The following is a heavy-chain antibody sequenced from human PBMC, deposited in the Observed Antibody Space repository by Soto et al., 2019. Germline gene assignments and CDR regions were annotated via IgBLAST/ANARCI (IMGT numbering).Heavy chain of an antibody. CDR1: GYTFSNDA. CDR2: VSAYNGNT. V-gene: IGHV1-18*01. Sequence: QVQLVQSGAEVKKPGASVKVSCKASGYTFSNDAITWVRQAPGQGLEWMGWVSAYNGNTNYAQKFKGRVTMTTDTSTSTAYMEIRSLRYDDTAGYFCARASRYYWNYMMDWGQGTLVTVSS. CDR3: ARASRYYWNYMMD. J-gene: IGHJ4*02. D-gene: IGHD1-7*01.